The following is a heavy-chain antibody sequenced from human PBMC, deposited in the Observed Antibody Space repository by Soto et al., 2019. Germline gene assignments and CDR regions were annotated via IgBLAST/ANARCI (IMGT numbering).Heavy chain of an antibody. D-gene: IGHD2-15*01. J-gene: IGHJ4*02. Sequence: ASVKVSCKASGYTFTGYYMHWVRQAPGQGHEWMGWINPNSGGTNYAQKFQGRVTMTRDTSISTAYMELSRLRSDDTTVYYCATDPGGDCSGGSCYSFDFAHWVKGXLVTVYS. CDR3: ATDPGGDCSGGSCYSFDFAH. V-gene: IGHV1-2*02. CDR2: INPNSGGT. CDR1: GYTFTGYY.